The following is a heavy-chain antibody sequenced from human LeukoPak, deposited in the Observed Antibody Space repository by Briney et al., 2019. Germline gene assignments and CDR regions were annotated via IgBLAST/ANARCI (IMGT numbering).Heavy chain of an antibody. CDR3: ARGVDRVSTPFDY. D-gene: IGHD2-15*01. CDR1: GGSFSGYY. Sequence: SETLSLTCAVYGGSFSGYYRSWIRQPPGKGLEWIGEINHSGSTNYNPSLKSRVTISVDTSKNQFSLKLSSVTAADTAIYYCARGVDRVSTPFDYWGPGTLVTVSS. J-gene: IGHJ4*02. V-gene: IGHV4-34*01. CDR2: INHSGST.